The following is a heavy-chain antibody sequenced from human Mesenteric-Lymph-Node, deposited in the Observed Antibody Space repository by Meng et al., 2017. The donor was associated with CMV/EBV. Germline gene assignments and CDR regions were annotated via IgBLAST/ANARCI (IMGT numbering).Heavy chain of an antibody. CDR2: INPISGGT. V-gene: IGHV1-2*06. J-gene: IGHJ4*02. Sequence: YTLTDYYIRWVRQAPGQGLEWMGRINPISGGTIYAQKFQGRFTMTRDTSISTAYMDLSGLTSDDTAVFYCARDHPDYHGSGSFVPFDYWGQGTLVTVSS. CDR1: YTLTDYY. CDR3: ARDHPDYHGSGSFVPFDY. D-gene: IGHD3-10*01.